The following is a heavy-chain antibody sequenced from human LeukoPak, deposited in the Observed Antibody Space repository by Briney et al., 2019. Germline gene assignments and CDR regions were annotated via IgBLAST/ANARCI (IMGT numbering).Heavy chain of an antibody. CDR1: GYSFTTYW. Sequence: GESLKISCQGSGYSFTTYWIAWVRQMPGKGLEWMGSIYPGDSDTRYSPSFQGQFTISADKSISTAFLQWSSLKASDTAMYYCARLSMQQLPLDYWGQGTLVTVSS. V-gene: IGHV5-51*01. CDR3: ARLSMQQLPLDY. CDR2: IYPGDSDT. J-gene: IGHJ4*02. D-gene: IGHD6-13*01.